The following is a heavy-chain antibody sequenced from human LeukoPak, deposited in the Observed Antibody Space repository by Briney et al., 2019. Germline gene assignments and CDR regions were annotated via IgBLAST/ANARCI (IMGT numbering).Heavy chain of an antibody. D-gene: IGHD3-9*01. J-gene: IGHJ4*02. CDR2: ISVSGGST. CDR1: GFTFSSYA. V-gene: IGHV3-23*01. CDR3: AKAQAPYYDILTGYSPDY. Sequence: GGSLRLSCSASGFTFSSYAMIWVRQAPGKGLDGVSAISVSGGSTYYADSVKGRFTISRDNSKNTLYLQMNSLRAEDTAVYYCAKAQAPYYDILTGYSPDYWGQGTLVTVSS.